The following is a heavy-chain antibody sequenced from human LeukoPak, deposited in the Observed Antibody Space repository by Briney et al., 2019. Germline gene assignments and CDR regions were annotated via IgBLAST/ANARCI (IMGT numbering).Heavy chain of an antibody. V-gene: IGHV3-30-3*01. CDR2: ISYDGSNK. D-gene: IGHD3-22*01. Sequence: GGSLRLSCAASGFTFSSYAMHWVRQAPGKGLEWVAVISYDGSNKYYADSVKGRFTISRDNSKNTLYLQMNSLRAEDTAVYYCARERRYYYDSSGPTLDAFDIWGQGTMVTVSS. CDR3: ARERRYYYDSSGPTLDAFDI. CDR1: GFTFSSYA. J-gene: IGHJ3*02.